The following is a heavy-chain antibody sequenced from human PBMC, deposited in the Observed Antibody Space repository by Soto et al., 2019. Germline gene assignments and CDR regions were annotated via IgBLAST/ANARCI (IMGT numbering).Heavy chain of an antibody. V-gene: IGHV4-4*02. J-gene: IGHJ4*02. CDR3: TANGFYSLDY. Sequence: QVQLQESGPGLVKPSGTLSLTCSISGESITNDRWWSWVRQSPGQGLEWIGEIYHSGRAHYNPSLMTRVTISVDKSKNSFSLTLSSVTAADTAVYYCTANGFYSLDYWGQGSLVTVSS. CDR1: GESITNDRW. CDR2: IYHSGRA. D-gene: IGHD2-21*01.